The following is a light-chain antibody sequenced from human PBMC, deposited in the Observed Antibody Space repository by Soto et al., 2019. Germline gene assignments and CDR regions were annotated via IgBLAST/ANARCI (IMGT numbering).Light chain of an antibody. J-gene: IGKJ1*01. CDR2: DAS. CDR1: ESLIGW. Sequence: DIQLTQSPSTLSASVGDTVTISCRASESLIGWLAWYQQRPGSAPKLLIYDASSLEGGVPSRFTGDGSGTEFSLTIASLQPDDFGTYYCQQSHSTPWTFGHGTKVEI. CDR3: QQSHSTPWT. V-gene: IGKV1-5*01.